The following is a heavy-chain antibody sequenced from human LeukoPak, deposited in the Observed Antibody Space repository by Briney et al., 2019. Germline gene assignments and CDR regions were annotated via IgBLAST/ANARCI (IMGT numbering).Heavy chain of an antibody. CDR3: ARSVTYPYYYGMDV. CDR2: ISSSGSTI. D-gene: IGHD3-16*01. J-gene: IGHJ6*02. V-gene: IGHV3-11*01. CDR1: GFTFSDYY. Sequence: GGSLRLSCAASGFTFSDYYMSWIRQAPGKGLEWVSYISSSGSTIYYADSVKGRFTISRDNAKNSLYLQMNSLRAEDTAVYYCARSVTYPYYYGMDVWGQGTTVTVSS.